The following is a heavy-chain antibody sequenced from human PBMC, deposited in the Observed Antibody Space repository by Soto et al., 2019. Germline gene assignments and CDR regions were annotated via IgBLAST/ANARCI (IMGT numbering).Heavy chain of an antibody. Sequence: QVHLQESGPGLVKPSWTLSLPCAVSGDAISSSNWWTGVRQPPGKGLERIGQIYHSVSTNYNPSLKRRITRSVDMSMNLFSMRLSSVTAADTALYYCARVRVWAYGDPEYFPDWGQGTLVTVAS. J-gene: IGHJ1*01. CDR1: GDAISSSNW. CDR3: ARVRVWAYGDPEYFPD. D-gene: IGHD4-17*01. CDR2: IYHSVST. V-gene: IGHV4-4*02.